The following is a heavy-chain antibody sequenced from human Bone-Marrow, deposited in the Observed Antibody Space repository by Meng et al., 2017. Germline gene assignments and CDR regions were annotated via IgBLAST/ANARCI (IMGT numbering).Heavy chain of an antibody. D-gene: IGHD3-22*01. CDR2: INHSGST. CDR1: GGSFSGYY. Sequence: SQTLSLTCAVYGGSFSGYYGSWIRQPPGKALEWIGEINHSGSTNYNPSLKSRVTISVDTSKNQFSLKLSSVTAADTAVYYCARLYYYDSSGYYYGEYFQHWGQGTLVTVSS. CDR3: ARLYYYDSSGYYYGEYFQH. V-gene: IGHV4-34*01. J-gene: IGHJ1*01.